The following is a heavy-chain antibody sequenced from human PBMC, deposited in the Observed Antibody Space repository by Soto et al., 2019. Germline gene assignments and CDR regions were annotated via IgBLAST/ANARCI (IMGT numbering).Heavy chain of an antibody. V-gene: IGHV1-69*01. CDR3: ARDCSGGSCLLYYGMDV. Sequence: QVQLVQSGAEVKKPGSSAKVSCKASGGTFSSYAISWVRQAPGQGLEWMGGIIPIFGTANYAQKFQGRVTITADESTSTAYMELSSLRSEDTAVYYCARDCSGGSCLLYYGMDVWGQGTTVTVSS. CDR1: GGTFSSYA. CDR2: IIPIFGTA. D-gene: IGHD2-15*01. J-gene: IGHJ6*02.